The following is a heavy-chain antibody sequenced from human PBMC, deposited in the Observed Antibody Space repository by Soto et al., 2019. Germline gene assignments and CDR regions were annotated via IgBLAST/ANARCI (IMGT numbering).Heavy chain of an antibody. Sequence: SETLSLTSAFYGVSFSGYYWSLIRQPPGKGLEWIGEINHSGSTNYNPSLKSRVTISVDTSKNQFSLKLSSVTAADTAVYYCARDGPRPPMVRGVIGWDYYYYGMDVWGQGTTVTVSS. D-gene: IGHD3-10*01. V-gene: IGHV4-34*01. CDR3: ARDGPRPPMVRGVIGWDYYYYGMDV. CDR1: GVSFSGYY. CDR2: INHSGST. J-gene: IGHJ6*02.